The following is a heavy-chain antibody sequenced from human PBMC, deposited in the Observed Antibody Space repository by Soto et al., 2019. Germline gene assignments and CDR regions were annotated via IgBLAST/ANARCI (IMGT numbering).Heavy chain of an antibody. D-gene: IGHD3-10*01. V-gene: IGHV1-3*01. CDR3: ARGIWTMARGAYYFDS. Sequence: QVQLVQSGAEVKKPGASMKVSCRASGYTFTNYAMQWARQAPGQTLEWMGWINAGNGNTKYSQKFQGRITITRDTTASTDYLDLSSLRSEDTAVYYCARGIWTMARGAYYFDSWGQGTLVTVSS. J-gene: IGHJ4*02. CDR1: GYTFTNYA. CDR2: INAGNGNT.